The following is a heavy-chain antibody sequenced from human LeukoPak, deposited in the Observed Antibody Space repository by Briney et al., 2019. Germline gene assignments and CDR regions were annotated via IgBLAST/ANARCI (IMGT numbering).Heavy chain of an antibody. J-gene: IGHJ4*02. Sequence: ASVKVSCKASGYTFTTYDINWVRQATGQGLEWMGWMNPNSGNTGYAQKFQGRVTVTRNTSISTAYMELNSLRSEDTAVYYCARANYYGSGKKDLDYWGQGTLVTVSS. V-gene: IGHV1-8*01. CDR3: ARANYYGSGKKDLDY. CDR2: MNPNSGNT. CDR1: GYTFTTYD. D-gene: IGHD3-10*01.